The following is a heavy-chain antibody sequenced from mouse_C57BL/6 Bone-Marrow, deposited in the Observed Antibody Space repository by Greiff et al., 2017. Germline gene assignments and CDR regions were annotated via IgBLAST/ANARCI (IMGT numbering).Heavy chain of an antibody. Sequence: EVQLQQSGPELVKPGASVKMSCKASGYTFTDYNMHWVKQSHGKSLEWIGYINPNNGGTSYNQKFKGKATLTVNKSSSTAYMELRSLTSEDSAVYYCARSSDSSGYWFAYWGQGTLVTVSA. V-gene: IGHV1-22*01. J-gene: IGHJ3*01. CDR1: GYTFTDYN. CDR3: ARSSDSSGYWFAY. CDR2: INPNNGGT. D-gene: IGHD3-2*02.